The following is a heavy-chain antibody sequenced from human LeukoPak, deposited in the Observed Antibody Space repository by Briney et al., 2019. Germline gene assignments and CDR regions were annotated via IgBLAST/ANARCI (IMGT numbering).Heavy chain of an antibody. D-gene: IGHD5-24*01. CDR2: VSPGGVSP. V-gene: IGHV3-23*01. CDR1: GFISSTSA. CDR3: VKATGNNWDY. J-gene: IGHJ4*02. Sequence: GGSLRLSCSASGFISSTSAMNWVRQAPGKGLEWVSSVSPGGVSPNHADSVKGRFTVSRDNSKNTLYLEMNSLRADDTAVYYCVKATGNNWDYWGQGTLVTVSS.